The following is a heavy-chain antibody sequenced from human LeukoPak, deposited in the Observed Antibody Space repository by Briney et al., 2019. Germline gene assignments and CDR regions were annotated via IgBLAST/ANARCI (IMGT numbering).Heavy chain of an antibody. Sequence: SETLSLTCAVSGYSISTNYYWGWIRQSPGKGLEWIVSVSHTGRTYYNPSLKSRITISLDTSKNQFSLDLSSVTAADTAVYYCVRDPNYAYFDSWGQGTLVTVSS. CDR3: VRDPNYAYFDS. D-gene: IGHD2-2*01. J-gene: IGHJ4*02. V-gene: IGHV4-38-2*02. CDR2: VSHTGRT. CDR1: GYSISTNYY.